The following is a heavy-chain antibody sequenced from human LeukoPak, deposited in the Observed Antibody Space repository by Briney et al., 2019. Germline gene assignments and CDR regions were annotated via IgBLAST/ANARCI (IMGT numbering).Heavy chain of an antibody. CDR3: AREYCTNGVCSVGY. D-gene: IGHD2-8*01. J-gene: IGHJ4*02. V-gene: IGHV4-39*02. CDR2: IYYSGST. Sequence: SETLSLTCTVSGGSISSSSYYWGWIRQPPGKGLEWIGSIYYSGSTYYNPSLKSRVTISVDTSKNQFSLKLSSVTAADTAVYYCAREYCTNGVCSVGYWGQGTLVTVSS. CDR1: GGSISSSSYY.